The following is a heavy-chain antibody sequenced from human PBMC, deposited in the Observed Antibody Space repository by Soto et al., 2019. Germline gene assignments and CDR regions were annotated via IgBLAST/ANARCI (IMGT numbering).Heavy chain of an antibody. Sequence: ASVKVSCKASGYTFTSYDINWVRQATGQGLEWMGWMNPNSGNTGYAQKFQGRVTMTRNTSISTAYMELSSLRSEDMAVYYCARDHYDFWSGYYYYYYYGMDVWGQGTTVTVSS. CDR1: GYTFTSYD. D-gene: IGHD3-3*01. CDR2: MNPNSGNT. J-gene: IGHJ6*02. CDR3: ARDHYDFWSGYYYYYYYGMDV. V-gene: IGHV1-8*01.